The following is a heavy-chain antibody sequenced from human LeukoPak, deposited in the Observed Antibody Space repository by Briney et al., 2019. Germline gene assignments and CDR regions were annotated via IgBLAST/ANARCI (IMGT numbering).Heavy chain of an antibody. Sequence: GGSLRLSCAASGFTFSSYAMSWVRQAPGKGLEWVSAISGSGGSTYYADSVRGRFTISRDNSKNTLYLQMNSLRAEDTAIFYWAKDVCNWNFYFDYWGQGTLVTVSS. CDR1: GFTFSSYA. CDR3: AKDVCNWNFYFDY. J-gene: IGHJ4*02. V-gene: IGHV3-23*01. D-gene: IGHD1-7*01. CDR2: ISGSGGST.